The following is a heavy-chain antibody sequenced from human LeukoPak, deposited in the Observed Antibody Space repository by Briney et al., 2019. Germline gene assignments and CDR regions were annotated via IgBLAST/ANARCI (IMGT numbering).Heavy chain of an antibody. D-gene: IGHD3-10*01. CDR3: ANSPMVRGVIVGLEY. Sequence: GRSLRLSCAASGFTFDDYAMHWVRQAPGKGLEWVSGISGNSGSIGYADPVKGRFTISRDNAKNSLYLQMNSLRAEDTALYYCANSPMVRGVIVGLEYWGQGTLVTVSS. V-gene: IGHV3-9*01. CDR2: ISGNSGSI. J-gene: IGHJ4*02. CDR1: GFTFDDYA.